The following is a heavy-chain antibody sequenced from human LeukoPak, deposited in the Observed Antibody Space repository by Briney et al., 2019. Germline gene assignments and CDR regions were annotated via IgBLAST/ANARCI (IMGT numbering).Heavy chain of an antibody. CDR1: GGSISSYY. Sequence: PSETLSLTCTVSGGSISSYYWSWIRQPPGKGLEWIGYIYYSGSTNYSPSLKSRLTISVDTSKNQFSLKLSSVTAADTAVYYCARGPHYASGRGGIDYWGHGTLVTVSS. D-gene: IGHD3-10*01. CDR3: ARGPHYASGRGGIDY. J-gene: IGHJ4*01. V-gene: IGHV4-59*01. CDR2: IYYSGST.